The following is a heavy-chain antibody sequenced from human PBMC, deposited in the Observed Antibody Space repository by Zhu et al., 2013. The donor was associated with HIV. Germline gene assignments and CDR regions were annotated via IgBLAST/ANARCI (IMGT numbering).Heavy chain of an antibody. CDR3: ARGGTTVTTGTENN. J-gene: IGHJ4*02. Sequence: QVQLVQSGAEVKKPGASVKISCKASGYTFSSYYMHWVRQAPGQGLEWMGIINPSGGGTNYAQKFQGRVTMTRDTSTSTVYMELNSLKSEDTAVYYCARGGTTVTTGTENNWGQGTLVTVSS. CDR2: INPSGGGT. D-gene: IGHD4-17*01. V-gene: IGHV1-46*01. CDR1: GYTFSSYY.